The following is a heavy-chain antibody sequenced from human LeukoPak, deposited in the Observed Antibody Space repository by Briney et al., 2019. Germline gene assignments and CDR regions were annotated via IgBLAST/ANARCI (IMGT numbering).Heavy chain of an antibody. CDR3: ARVSGSSDIDY. CDR2: IIPIFGTP. CDR1: GVTFSSYA. Sequence: GASVKVSCKASGVTFSSYAISWVRQAPGQGLEWMGGIIPIFGTPKYAQKFQGRVTITADESTSTAYMELSSLRSEDTAVYYCARVSGSSDIDYWGQGTLVTVSS. J-gene: IGHJ4*02. V-gene: IGHV1-69*01. D-gene: IGHD3-9*01.